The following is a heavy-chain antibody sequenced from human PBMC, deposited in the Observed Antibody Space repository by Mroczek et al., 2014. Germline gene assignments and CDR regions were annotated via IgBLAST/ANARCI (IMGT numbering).Heavy chain of an antibody. D-gene: IGHD2-2*01. CDR3: ARGGPDIVVVPAATHWFDP. Sequence: QVQLQQWGPGLVKPSQTLSLTCTVSGGSISSGGYYWSWIRQHPGKGLEWIGYIYYSGSTYYNPSLKSRVTISVDTSKNQFSLKLSSVTAADTAVYYCARGGPDIVVVPAATHWFDPWGQGTLVTVSS. CDR1: GGSISSGGYY. V-gene: IGHV4-31*03. J-gene: IGHJ5*02. CDR2: IYYSGST.